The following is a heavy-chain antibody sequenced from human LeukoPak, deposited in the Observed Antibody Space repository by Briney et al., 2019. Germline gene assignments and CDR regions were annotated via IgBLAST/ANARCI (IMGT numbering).Heavy chain of an antibody. D-gene: IGHD6-19*01. CDR2: ISYDGSNE. V-gene: IGHV3-30-3*01. Sequence: GGSLRLSCAASGFTFSSYAMHWVRQAPGKGLEWVAVISYDGSNEYYADSVKGRFTISRDNSKNTLYLQMNSLRAEDTAVYYCARGGWDYWGQGTLVTVSS. CDR3: ARGGWDY. J-gene: IGHJ4*02. CDR1: GFTFSSYA.